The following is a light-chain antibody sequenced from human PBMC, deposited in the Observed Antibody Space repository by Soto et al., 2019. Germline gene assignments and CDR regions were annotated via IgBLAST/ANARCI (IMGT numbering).Light chain of an antibody. CDR2: TTT. J-gene: IGLJ1*01. CDR1: TGAVTSGSY. Sequence: QAVVTQEPSLTVSPGETVTLTCASNTGAVTSGSYPTWFQQKPGQAPRPLIYTTTNRHSWTPDRFSGSLLGGKAVLTVSGVQPEDEADYYCLLYSGGGDVFGTGTKVTVL. V-gene: IGLV7-43*01. CDR3: LLYSGGGDV.